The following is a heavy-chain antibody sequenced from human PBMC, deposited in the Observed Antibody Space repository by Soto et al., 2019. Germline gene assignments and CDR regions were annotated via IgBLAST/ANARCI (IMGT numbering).Heavy chain of an antibody. Sequence: QVQLVQSGAEVKKPGASVKVSCQASGYTFTSYYMHWVRQAPGQGLEWMGIINPSGGSTSYAQKFQGRVTMTRDTSTSTVYMELSSLRSEDTAVYYCARAPPLGSSWYDWFDPWGQGTLVTVSS. CDR2: INPSGGST. V-gene: IGHV1-46*01. J-gene: IGHJ5*02. CDR3: ARAPPLGSSWYDWFDP. D-gene: IGHD6-13*01. CDR1: GYTFTSYY.